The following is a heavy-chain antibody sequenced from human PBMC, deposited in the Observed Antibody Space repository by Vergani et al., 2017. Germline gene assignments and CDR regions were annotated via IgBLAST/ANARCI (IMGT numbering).Heavy chain of an antibody. J-gene: IGHJ6*02. D-gene: IGHD6-13*01. CDR2: FYTGGGT. CDR3: ARDPLYSTTWPFLLLDMDV. Sequence: QVQLQESGPGLVRPSQTLSLTCTVSGGSISSGSYYWSWFRQPAGKGLEWIGRFYTGGGTSYNPSLKSRVTIQVDTSKNQFSLQLSSVTAADTAVYYCARDPLYSTTWPFLLLDMDVWGQGTTVTVSS. V-gene: IGHV4-61*02. CDR1: GGSISSGSYY.